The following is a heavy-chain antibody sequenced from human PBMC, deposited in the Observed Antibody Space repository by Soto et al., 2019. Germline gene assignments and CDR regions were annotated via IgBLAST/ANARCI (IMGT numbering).Heavy chain of an antibody. CDR3: AKEKKYGGYAYYFDY. Sequence: GGSLRLSCAASGFTFSSYAMSWVRQAPGKELEWVSAISGSGGSTYYADSVKGRFTISRDNSKNTLYLQMNSLRAEDTAVYYCAKEKKYGGYAYYFDYWGQGTLVTVSS. CDR1: GFTFSSYA. CDR2: ISGSGGST. V-gene: IGHV3-23*01. J-gene: IGHJ4*02. D-gene: IGHD5-12*01.